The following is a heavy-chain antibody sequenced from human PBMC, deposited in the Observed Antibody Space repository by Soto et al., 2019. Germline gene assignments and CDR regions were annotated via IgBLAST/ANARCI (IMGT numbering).Heavy chain of an antibody. Sequence: GGSLRLSCAASGVPFNDYAMHWVRQAPGKGLEWVSGISGNGDTTYYAASVKGRFTISRDISKNTLYLQMNSLRAEDTAVYYCAKIRGYDLGSTTFQHWGQGTLVTVSS. CDR1: GVPFNDYA. CDR2: ISGNGDTT. J-gene: IGHJ1*01. CDR3: AKIRGYDLGSTTFQH. D-gene: IGHD5-12*01. V-gene: IGHV3-23*01.